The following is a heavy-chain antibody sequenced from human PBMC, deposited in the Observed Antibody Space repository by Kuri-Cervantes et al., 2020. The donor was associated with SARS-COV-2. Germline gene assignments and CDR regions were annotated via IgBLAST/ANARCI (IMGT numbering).Heavy chain of an antibody. J-gene: IGHJ2*01. CDR3: ARRCPYSGSYSRGGTLLYWYFDL. V-gene: IGHV4-61*01. CDR2: IYYSGST. CDR1: GGSVSSGIYY. Sequence: LRLSGTVSGGSVSSGIYYCSWIRQPPGKGLEWIGYIYYSGSTNYNPSLKSRVTISVDTSKNQFSLKLSSVTAADTAVYYCARRCPYSGSYSRGGTLLYWYFDLWGRGTLVTVSS. D-gene: IGHD1-26*01.